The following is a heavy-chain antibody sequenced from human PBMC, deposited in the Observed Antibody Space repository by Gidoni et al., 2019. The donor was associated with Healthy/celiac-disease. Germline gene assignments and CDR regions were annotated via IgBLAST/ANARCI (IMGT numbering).Heavy chain of an antibody. CDR3: ARVASSSGYYYEYYFDY. J-gene: IGHJ4*02. CDR2: IKQDGSEK. Sequence: EVRLVESGGGLVQPGASLILSCAASGFTFSSYWMSWVRQAPGKGLEWVANIKQDGSEKYYVDSGKGRFTISRDNAKNSLYLQMNSLRAEDTAVYYCARVASSSGYYYEYYFDYWGQGTLVTVSS. V-gene: IGHV3-7*01. D-gene: IGHD3-22*01. CDR1: GFTFSSYW.